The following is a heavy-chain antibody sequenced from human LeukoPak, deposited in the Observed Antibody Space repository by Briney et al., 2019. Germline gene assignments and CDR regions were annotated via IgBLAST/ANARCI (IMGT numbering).Heavy chain of an antibody. CDR2: IYYSGST. J-gene: IGHJ4*02. CDR1: GGSIGTSGNF. D-gene: IGHD1-7*01. V-gene: IGHV4-30-4*08. Sequence: SETLSLTCTVSGGSIGTSGNFWAWIRQLPGKGLEWIGYIYYSGSTYYNPSLKSRVTISVDTSKNQFSLKLSSVTAADTAVYYCAREYNWNYGQIDYWGQGTLVTVSS. CDR3: AREYNWNYGQIDY.